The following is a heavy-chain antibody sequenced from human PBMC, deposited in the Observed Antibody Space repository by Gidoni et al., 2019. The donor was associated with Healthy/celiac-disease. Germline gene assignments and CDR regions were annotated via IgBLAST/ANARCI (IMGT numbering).Heavy chain of an antibody. CDR3: AKDQYYGSGSYEIDY. CDR1: GFPFSSYA. V-gene: IGHV3-23*01. CDR2: ISGSGGST. D-gene: IGHD3-10*01. J-gene: IGHJ4*02. Sequence: EVQLLESGGGLVQPGGSLRLSCAASGFPFSSYAMSWVRQAPGKGLEWVSAISGSGGSTYYADSVKGRFTISRDNSKNTLYLQMNSLRAEDTAVYYCAKDQYYGSGSYEIDYWGQGTLVTVSS.